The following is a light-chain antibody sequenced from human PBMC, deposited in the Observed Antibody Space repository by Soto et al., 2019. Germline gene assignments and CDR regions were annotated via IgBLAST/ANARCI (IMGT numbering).Light chain of an antibody. Sequence: ELVMTQSPATLSVSPGERATLSCRASQSVSSNLAWYQQKPGQAPRLLIYGTSTRATGVPARFSGSGSGTDFTLTISSLQAADFAVYHCQHYNNWPITFGQGTRLEIK. CDR2: GTS. CDR1: QSVSSN. V-gene: IGKV3-15*01. J-gene: IGKJ5*01. CDR3: QHYNNWPIT.